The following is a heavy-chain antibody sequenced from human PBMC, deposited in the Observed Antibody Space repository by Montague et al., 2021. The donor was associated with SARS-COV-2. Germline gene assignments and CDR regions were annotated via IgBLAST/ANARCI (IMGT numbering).Heavy chain of an antibody. CDR2: INWNGGST. D-gene: IGHD3-22*01. J-gene: IGHJ3*02. Sequence: SLRLSCAASGFTFDDYGMSWVRQAPGKGLEWVSGINWNGGSTGYADSVKGRFTISRDNAKNSLYLQMNSLRAEDTALYYCARGGTYYYDSSGYLGRGVGAFDIWGQGTMVTVSS. CDR3: ARGGTYYYDSSGYLGRGVGAFDI. CDR1: GFTFDDYG. V-gene: IGHV3-20*04.